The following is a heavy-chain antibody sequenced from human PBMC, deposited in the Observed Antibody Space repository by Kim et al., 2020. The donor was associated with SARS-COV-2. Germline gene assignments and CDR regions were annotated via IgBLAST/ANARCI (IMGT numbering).Heavy chain of an antibody. Sequence: SETLSLTCTVSGGSINSYYWSWIRQPPGKGLEWIGYIYYSGSTNYNPSLKSRVTMSVDTSKNQFSLKLSSVTAADTAVYYCARLSYDYYYGLDVRGQGTT. J-gene: IGHJ6*02. CDR3: ARLSYDYYYGLDV. V-gene: IGHV4-59*08. CDR1: GGSINSYY. CDR2: IYYSGST.